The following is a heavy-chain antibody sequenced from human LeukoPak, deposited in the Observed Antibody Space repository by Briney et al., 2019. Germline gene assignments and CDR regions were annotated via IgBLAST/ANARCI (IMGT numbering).Heavy chain of an antibody. CDR3: VRMRVGAMDD. Sequence: KVSCKASGYTFTSYGISWVRQAPGQGLEWMGIIYPGDSDARYSPSFQGQVTISADKSISTAYVQWSSLKASDTAMYYCVRMRVGAMDDWGQGTLVTVSS. J-gene: IGHJ4*02. V-gene: IGHV5-51*01. CDR2: IYPGDSDA. D-gene: IGHD1-26*01. CDR1: GYTFTSYG.